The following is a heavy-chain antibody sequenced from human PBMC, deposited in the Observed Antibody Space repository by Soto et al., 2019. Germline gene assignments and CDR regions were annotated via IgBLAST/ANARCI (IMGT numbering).Heavy chain of an antibody. V-gene: IGHV3-53*01. CDR2: IYARGDT. D-gene: IGHD3-9*01. Sequence: VQLVESGGGLIQPGGSLRLSCAASGFSVSNKYMTWVRQAPGKGLEWVSTIYARGDTYYAGSVKGRFTISRDNSDNTLYLQMNSLRAEDTAMYYCARERDTTGYILRYWGRGTLVTVSS. J-gene: IGHJ4*02. CDR3: ARERDTTGYILRY. CDR1: GFSVSNKY.